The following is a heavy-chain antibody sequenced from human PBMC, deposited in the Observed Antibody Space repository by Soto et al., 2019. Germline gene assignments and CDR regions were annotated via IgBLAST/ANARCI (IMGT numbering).Heavy chain of an antibody. CDR2: INHSGST. D-gene: IGHD6-19*01. V-gene: IGHV4-34*01. CDR3: ARVLGSGWYYYYYGMDV. J-gene: IGHJ6*02. CDR1: GGSFSGYY. Sequence: QVQLQQWGAGLLKPSETLSLTCAVYGGSFSGYYWSWIRQPPGKGLEWIGEINHSGSTNYNPSLKSRVTISVDTSKNQFSLKLSSVTAADTAVYYCARVLGSGWYYYYYGMDVWGQGTTVTVSS.